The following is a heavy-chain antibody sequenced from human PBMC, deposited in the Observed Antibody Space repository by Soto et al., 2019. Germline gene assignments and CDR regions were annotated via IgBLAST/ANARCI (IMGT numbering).Heavy chain of an antibody. J-gene: IGHJ5*02. CDR3: VKDRYSSSGWFDP. D-gene: IGHD3-10*01. CDR2: TYYRSRFFS. V-gene: IGHV6-1*01. Sequence: SQTLSLTCAISGDSVSSYSAAWNWIRQSPSGGLEWLGRTYYRSRFFSDYAESVKSRIIINPDTSKNQFSLQLKSVTPEDTAVYYCVKDRYSSSGWFDPWGQGTPVTVSS. CDR1: GDSVSSYSAA.